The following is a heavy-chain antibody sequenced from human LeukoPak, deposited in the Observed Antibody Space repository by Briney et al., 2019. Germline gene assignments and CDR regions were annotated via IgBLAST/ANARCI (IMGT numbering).Heavy chain of an antibody. J-gene: IGHJ4*02. D-gene: IGHD5-18*01. V-gene: IGHV3-43*02. CDR3: VKDTMVVTVVVGAFDI. CDR1: GFTFDDYA. CDR2: ISGDGGST. Sequence: PGGSLRLSCAASGFTFDDYAMHWVRQAPGKGLEWVSLISGDGGSTNYVDSVKGRFTISRDNSKNSLYLQMNSLRTEDTALYYCVKDTMVVTVVVGAFDIWGQGALVTVSS.